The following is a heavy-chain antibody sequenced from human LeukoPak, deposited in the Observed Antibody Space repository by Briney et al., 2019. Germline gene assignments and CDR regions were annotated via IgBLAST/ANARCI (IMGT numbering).Heavy chain of an antibody. CDR1: GFTFDDYA. V-gene: IGHV3-9*01. D-gene: IGHD6-19*01. CDR2: ISWNSGSI. Sequence: GRSLRLSCAASGFTFDDYAMHWVRQAPGKGLEWVSGISWNSGSIGYADSVKGRFTISRDNAKDSLYLQMNSLRAEDTALYYCAKGGGAVAGTWSSHNCFDPWGQGTLVTVSS. CDR3: AKGGGAVAGTWSSHNCFDP. J-gene: IGHJ5*02.